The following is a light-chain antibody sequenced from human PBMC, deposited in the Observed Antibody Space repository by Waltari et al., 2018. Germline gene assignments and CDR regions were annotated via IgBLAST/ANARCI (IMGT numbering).Light chain of an antibody. CDR2: HAS. J-gene: IGKJ4*01. CDR1: QRIATD. V-gene: IGKV3D-15*01. Sequence: EVVMTQSPATLSVSPGERATLSCRASQRIATDLAWYQHKPGQAPRLLIYHASTRATASPTRFRGSGSGTDFTRTISGLQAEDSAVYYCQQYNRWPPLTFGGGTKVEI. CDR3: QQYNRWPPLT.